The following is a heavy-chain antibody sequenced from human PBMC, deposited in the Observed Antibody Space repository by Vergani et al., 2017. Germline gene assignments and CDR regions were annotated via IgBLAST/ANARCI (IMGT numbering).Heavy chain of an antibody. CDR1: GFTFSSYG. CDR3: AKDPVYCSGGSCYNYYYYGMDV. J-gene: IGHJ6*02. CDR2: IRYDGSNK. D-gene: IGHD2-15*01. Sequence: QVQLVESGGGVVQPGGSLRLSCAASGFTFSSYGMHWVRQAPGKGLEWVALIRYDGSNKYYADSVKGRFTISRDNSKNTLYLQMNSLRAEDTAVYYCAKDPVYCSGGSCYNYYYYGMDVWGQGTTVTVSS. V-gene: IGHV3-30*02.